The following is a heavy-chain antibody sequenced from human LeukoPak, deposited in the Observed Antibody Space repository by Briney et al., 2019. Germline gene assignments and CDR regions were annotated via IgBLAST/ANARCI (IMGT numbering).Heavy chain of an antibody. Sequence: SETLSLTCTVSGGSINSGSYYWGWIRQPPGKGLEWIGHIYYAGSTSYNVSLESRLTVSIDTSKNQFSVQLGSVTAADTAVYHCVRVAPGGWFDPWGQGTLVTVSS. J-gene: IGHJ5*02. CDR3: VRVAPGGWFDP. D-gene: IGHD1-14*01. CDR1: GGSINSGSYY. CDR2: IYYAGST. V-gene: IGHV4-39*07.